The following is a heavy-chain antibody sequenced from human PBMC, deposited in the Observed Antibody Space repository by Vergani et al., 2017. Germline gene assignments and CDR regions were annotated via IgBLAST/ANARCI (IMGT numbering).Heavy chain of an antibody. Sequence: EVMLVQSGAEVKKPGESLKISCKYSESSFISNEIAWVRQMSGKGLQWMGNINPIDSKIAYSPSFQGQAIMSLDKSITTAYLQWRSLKASDTAIYYCTRHVPCGDGACLHFDHCCQGTQVTVSS. D-gene: IGHD2-21*01. CDR1: ESSFISNE. V-gene: IGHV5-51*01. J-gene: IGHJ4*02. CDR2: INPIDSKI. CDR3: TRHVPCGDGACLHFDH.